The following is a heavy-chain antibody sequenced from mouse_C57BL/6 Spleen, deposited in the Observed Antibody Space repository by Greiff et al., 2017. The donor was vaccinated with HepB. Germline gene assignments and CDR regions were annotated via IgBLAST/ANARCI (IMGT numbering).Heavy chain of an antibody. CDR3: TRPGLLAFAY. CDR2: IRNKANNHAT. CDR1: GFTFSDAW. J-gene: IGHJ3*01. V-gene: IGHV6-6*01. D-gene: IGHD1-1*01. Sequence: EVQGVESGGGLVQPGGSMKLSCAASGFTFSDAWMDWVRQSPEKGLEWVAEIRNKANNHATYYAESVKGRFTISRDDSKSSVYLQMNSLRAEDTGIYYCTRPGLLAFAYWGQGTLVTVSA.